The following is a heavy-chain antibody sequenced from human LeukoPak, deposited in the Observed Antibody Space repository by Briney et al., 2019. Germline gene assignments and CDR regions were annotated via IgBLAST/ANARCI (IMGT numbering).Heavy chain of an antibody. V-gene: IGHV1-18*04. D-gene: IGHD5-18*01. Sequence: ASVKVSCKASGYTFTSYYMHGVRQAPGQGLEWMGWITTYNGNTNYAQKLQGRVTMTTDTSTSTAYMELRSLRSDDTAIYYCARGRGYSYGHYYYYYMDVWGKGTTVTISS. CDR2: ITTYNGNT. CDR1: GYTFTSYY. CDR3: ARGRGYSYGHYYYYYMDV. J-gene: IGHJ6*03.